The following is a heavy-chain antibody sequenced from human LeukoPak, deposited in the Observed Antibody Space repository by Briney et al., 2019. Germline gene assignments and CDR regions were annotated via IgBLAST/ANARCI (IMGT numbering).Heavy chain of an antibody. CDR2: ISGSGGST. D-gene: IGHD6-19*01. Sequence: GGSLRLSCAASGFTFSSYAMSWVRQAPGKGLEWVSAISGSGGSTYYADSVKGRFTISRDNSKNTLYLQMNSLRSDDTAVYYCARVVPRIAVAVSIYYYYYYYMDVWGKGTTVTVSS. CDR1: GFTFSSYA. V-gene: IGHV3-23*01. J-gene: IGHJ6*03. CDR3: ARVVPRIAVAVSIYYYYYYYMDV.